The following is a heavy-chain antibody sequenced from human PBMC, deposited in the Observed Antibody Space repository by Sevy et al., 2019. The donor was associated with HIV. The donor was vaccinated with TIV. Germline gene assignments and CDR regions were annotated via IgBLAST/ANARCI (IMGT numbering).Heavy chain of an antibody. J-gene: IGHJ6*04. D-gene: IGHD3-9*01. CDR1: GGSISSYY. V-gene: IGHV4-59*01. CDR2: IYYSGST. CDR3: ARESYDILPGSRGMDV. Sequence: PETLSLTCTVSGGSISSYYWSWIRQPPGKRLEWIGYIYYSGSTNYNPSLKSRVTISVDTSKNQFSLKLRSVTAADTAVYYCARESYDILPGSRGMDVWGKGTTVT.